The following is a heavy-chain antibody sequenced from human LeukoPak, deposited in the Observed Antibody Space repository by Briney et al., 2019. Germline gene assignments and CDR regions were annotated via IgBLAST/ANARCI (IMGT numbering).Heavy chain of an antibody. CDR1: GGSFSGYY. D-gene: IGHD5-12*01. V-gene: IGHV4-34*01. Sequence: SETLSLTCAVYGGSFSGYYWSWIRQPPGKGLEWIGEINHSGSTNYNPSLKSRVTISVDTSKNQFSLKLSSVTAADTAVYYCARLRWLRFGWFDPWGQGTLVTVSS. CDR3: ARLRWLRFGWFDP. CDR2: INHSGST. J-gene: IGHJ5*02.